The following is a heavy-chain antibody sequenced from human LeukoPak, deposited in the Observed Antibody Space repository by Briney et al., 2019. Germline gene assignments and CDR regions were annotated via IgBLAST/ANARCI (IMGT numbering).Heavy chain of an antibody. J-gene: IGHJ6*02. CDR1: GFTFDDYA. Sequence: PGRSLRLSCAASGFTFDDYAMHWVRQAPGKVLEWVSGISWNSGSIGYADSVKGRFTISRDNAKNSLYLQMNSLRTEDTALYYCAKEIVGASYYYGMDVWGQGTTVTVSS. CDR3: AKEIVGASYYYGMDV. CDR2: ISWNSGSI. D-gene: IGHD1-26*01. V-gene: IGHV3-9*01.